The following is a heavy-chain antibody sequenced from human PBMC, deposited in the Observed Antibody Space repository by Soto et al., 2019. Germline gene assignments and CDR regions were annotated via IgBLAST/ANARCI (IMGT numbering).Heavy chain of an antibody. D-gene: IGHD3-22*01. CDR3: AKAPYSITMIVGPGPFFDY. Sequence: GGSLRLSCAASGFTFDDYAMHWVRQAPGKGLEWVSGISWNSGSIGYADSVKGRFTISRDNAKNSLYLQMNSLRAEDTALYYCAKAPYSITMIVGPGPFFDYWGQGTLVTVSS. V-gene: IGHV3-9*01. J-gene: IGHJ4*02. CDR2: ISWNSGSI. CDR1: GFTFDDYA.